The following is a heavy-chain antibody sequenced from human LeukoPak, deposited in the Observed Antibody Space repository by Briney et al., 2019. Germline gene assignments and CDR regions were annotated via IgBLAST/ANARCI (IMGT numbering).Heavy chain of an antibody. CDR3: AAVTGYSSGWYWFDP. Sequence: GGSLRLSCAASGFTLSTYGMHWVRQAPGKGLEWVAFIRYDGSNKYYADSVKGRFTISRDNSKNTLYLQMNSLRSEDTAVYYCAAVTGYSSGWYWFDPWGQGTLVTVSS. V-gene: IGHV3-30*02. J-gene: IGHJ5*02. D-gene: IGHD6-19*01. CDR1: GFTLSTYG. CDR2: IRYDGSNK.